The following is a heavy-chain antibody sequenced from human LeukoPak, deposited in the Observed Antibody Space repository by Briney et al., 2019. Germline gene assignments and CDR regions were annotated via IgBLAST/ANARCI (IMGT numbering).Heavy chain of an antibody. Sequence: ASVKVSCKASGYTFTSYYMHWVRQAPGQGLEWMGIINPSGGSTSYAQKFQGRVTMTRDTSTSTVYMELSSLRSDDTAVYYCARIAPYCGGDCYSRVDYWGQGTLVTVSS. CDR1: GYTFTSYY. D-gene: IGHD2-21*02. CDR3: ARIAPYCGGDCYSRVDY. J-gene: IGHJ4*02. CDR2: INPSGGST. V-gene: IGHV1-46*01.